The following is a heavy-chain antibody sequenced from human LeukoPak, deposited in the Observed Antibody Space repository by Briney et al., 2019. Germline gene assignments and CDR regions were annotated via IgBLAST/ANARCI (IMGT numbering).Heavy chain of an antibody. CDR2: INAGNGHT. V-gene: IGHV1-3*01. CDR1: GYTFSGYA. D-gene: IGHD3-9*01. Sequence: GASVKVSCKASGYTFSGYAIHWVRQAPGQRFEWMGWINAGNGHTKYSQNFQGRVTITRDSSANIVYMELSSLTSEDTAVYYCAREYGDILTGYASNWFDPWGQGTLVTVSS. J-gene: IGHJ5*02. CDR3: AREYGDILTGYASNWFDP.